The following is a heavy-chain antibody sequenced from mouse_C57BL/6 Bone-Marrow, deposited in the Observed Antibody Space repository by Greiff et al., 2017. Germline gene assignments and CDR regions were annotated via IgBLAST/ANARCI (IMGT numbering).Heavy chain of an antibody. Sequence: QVQLQQSGPGLVQPSQSLSITCTVSGFSLTSYGVHWVRQSPGKGLEWLGVTWSGGSTDYNAAFISRLSISKDNSKSQVFFKMNSLQADDTAIYYCAREELRYYYAMDYWGQGTSVTVSS. V-gene: IGHV2-2*01. J-gene: IGHJ4*01. CDR3: AREELRYYYAMDY. D-gene: IGHD1-1*01. CDR1: GFSLTSYG. CDR2: TWSGGST.